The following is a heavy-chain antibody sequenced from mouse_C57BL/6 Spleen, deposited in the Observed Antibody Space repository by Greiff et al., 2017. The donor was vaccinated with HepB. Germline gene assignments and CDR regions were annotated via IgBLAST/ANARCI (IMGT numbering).Heavy chain of an antibody. D-gene: IGHD2-4*01. CDR2: INPSSGYT. V-gene: IGHV1-4*01. J-gene: IGHJ4*01. CDR3: AREGGNYDYDEGYAMDY. CDR1: GYTFTSYT. Sequence: LVESGAELARPGASVKMSCKASGYTFTSYTMHWVKQRPGQGLEWIGYINPSSGYTKYNQKFKDKATLTADKSSSTAYMQLSSLTSEDSAVYYCAREGGNYDYDEGYAMDYWGQGTSVTVSS.